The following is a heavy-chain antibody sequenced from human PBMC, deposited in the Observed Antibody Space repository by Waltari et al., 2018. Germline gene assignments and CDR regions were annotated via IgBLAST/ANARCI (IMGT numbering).Heavy chain of an antibody. CDR1: DGSFSGYF. D-gene: IGHD3-10*01. V-gene: IGHV4-34*01. Sequence: QVQLQQWGAGLLKPSETLSLTCAVYDGSFSGYFWSWISQSPGKGLEWIGQINRDGSKLYHPALKCRVAMSVDTLTRQISLRLSSVTAADAAVYYCARVGDYHGSGRFGLDVWGQGTRVTVSS. CDR3: ARVGDYHGSGRFGLDV. J-gene: IGHJ6*02. CDR2: INRDGSK.